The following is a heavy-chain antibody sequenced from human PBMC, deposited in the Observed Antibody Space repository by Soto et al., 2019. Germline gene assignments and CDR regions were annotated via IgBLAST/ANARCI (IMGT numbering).Heavy chain of an antibody. D-gene: IGHD6-19*01. CDR3: SSDQVTGRIAVAGFYGMYV. CDR2: TIPTFGTA. V-gene: IGHV1-69*01. J-gene: IGHJ6*02. Sequence: QVQLVQSGAEVKKPGSSVKVSCKASGGNFSRYAISWELQAPGHGLEWMGGTIPTFGTANYAQTFQGRVTITADESTSTAYMELSSLRSEDTAVYYCSSDQVTGRIAVAGFYGMYVWGQVTTFTVSS. CDR1: GGNFSRYA.